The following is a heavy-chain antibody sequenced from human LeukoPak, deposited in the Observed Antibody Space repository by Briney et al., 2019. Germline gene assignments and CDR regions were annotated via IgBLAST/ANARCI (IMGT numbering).Heavy chain of an antibody. CDR1: GLTFSRYW. J-gene: IGHJ4*02. D-gene: IGHD2-8*02. CDR3: VSRGCTANACFVSSFNCFDH. CDR2: INQGGSEK. V-gene: IGHV3-7*03. Sequence: AGGSLRLSCAASGLTFSRYWLTWVRQAPGKGLEWVANINQGGSEKNYVDSVKGRFTISRDNAKSSLYLQMNSLRDEDTAVYHCVSRGCTANACFVSSFNCFDHWGQGSLVTVSS.